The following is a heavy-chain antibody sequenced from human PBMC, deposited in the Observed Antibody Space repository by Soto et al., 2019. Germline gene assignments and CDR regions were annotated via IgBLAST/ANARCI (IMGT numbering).Heavy chain of an antibody. V-gene: IGHV4-31*03. J-gene: IGHJ3*02. CDR3: ASSGRMYYYDSSGYYPGAFDI. D-gene: IGHD3-22*01. CDR1: GGSISSGGYY. CDR2: IYYSGST. Sequence: PSETLSLTCTVSGGSISSGGYYWSWVRQHPGKGLEWIGYIYYSGSTYYNPSLKSRVTISVDTSKNQFSLKLSPVTAADTAVYYCASSGRMYYYDSSGYYPGAFDIWGQGTMVTVSS.